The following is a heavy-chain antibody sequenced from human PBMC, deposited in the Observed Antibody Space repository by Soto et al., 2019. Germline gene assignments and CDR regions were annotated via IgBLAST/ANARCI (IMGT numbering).Heavy chain of an antibody. CDR2: ISAYNGNT. CDR1: GYTFTSYG. Sequence: GASVKVSCKAAGYTFTSYGISWVRQAPGQGLEWMGWISAYNGNTNYAQKLQGRVTMTTDTSTSTAYMELRSLRSDDTAVYYCARAVHGSGSHYGAFDIWGQGTMVTVSS. J-gene: IGHJ3*02. V-gene: IGHV1-18*01. D-gene: IGHD3-10*01. CDR3: ARAVHGSGSHYGAFDI.